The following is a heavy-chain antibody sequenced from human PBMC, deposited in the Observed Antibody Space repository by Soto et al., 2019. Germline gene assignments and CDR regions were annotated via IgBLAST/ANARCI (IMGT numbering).Heavy chain of an antibody. J-gene: IGHJ2*01. Sequence: ELQLLESGGGFVQPGGSLRLSCTASGFSFRTYAMSWVRQPPGKGLEWVSGVSGSGAATYYADSVKGRFTISRDNSKSALFLQMNSLRIEDTALYYCAKDNYGDYWNSDFDLWGRGTLVTVSS. D-gene: IGHD4-17*01. V-gene: IGHV3-23*01. CDR3: AKDNYGDYWNSDFDL. CDR2: VSGSGAAT. CDR1: GFSFRTYA.